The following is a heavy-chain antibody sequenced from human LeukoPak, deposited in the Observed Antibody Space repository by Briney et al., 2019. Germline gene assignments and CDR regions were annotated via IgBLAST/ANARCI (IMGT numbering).Heavy chain of an antibody. CDR3: ARRGITGNRRSYGMDV. CDR1: GYTFTSYG. J-gene: IGHJ6*02. CDR2: ISAYNGNT. D-gene: IGHD1-20*01. V-gene: IGHV1-18*01. Sequence: GASVKVSCKASGYTFTSYGISWVRQATGQGLEWMGWISAYNGNTNYAHKLQRRVTMTTDTSTSTAYMELRSLRSDDTAVYYCARRGITGNRRSYGMDVWGQGTTVTVSS.